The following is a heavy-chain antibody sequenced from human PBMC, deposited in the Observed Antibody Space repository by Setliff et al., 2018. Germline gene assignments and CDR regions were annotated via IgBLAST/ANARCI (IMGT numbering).Heavy chain of an antibody. V-gene: IGHV1-18*01. J-gene: IGHJ5*02. CDR2: ISGYTGET. CDR3: ARGIYYFDIMGDP. Sequence: GASVKVSCKTSGFSFTSFGFSWVRQAPGQGLEWMGSISGYTGETNYAQWLQDRVILTTDTSTTTVYMELRSLRSDDTAVYYCARGIYYFDIMGDPWGQGTLVTVSS. CDR1: GFSFTSFG. D-gene: IGHD3-22*01.